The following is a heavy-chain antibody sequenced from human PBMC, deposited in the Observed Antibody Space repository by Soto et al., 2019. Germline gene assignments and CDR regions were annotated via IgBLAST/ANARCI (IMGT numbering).Heavy chain of an antibody. CDR2: ISGTAGRT. Sequence: PGGSLRLSCQASGFIFTKNAVAWVRQAPGKGLEWLSGISGTAGRTYYADSVKGRFIISRDTSNNTVYLQMNSLRAEDTAIYYCAGRTVATSWTLDIWGQGTTVTVSS. CDR3: AGRTVATSWTLDI. CDR1: GFIFTKNA. J-gene: IGHJ3*02. D-gene: IGHD5-12*01. V-gene: IGHV3-23*01.